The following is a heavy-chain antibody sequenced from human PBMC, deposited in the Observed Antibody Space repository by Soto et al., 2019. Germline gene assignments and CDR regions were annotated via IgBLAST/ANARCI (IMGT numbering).Heavy chain of an antibody. Sequence: GESLKTPCKGSGYSFTSYWIGWVRQMPGKGLEWMGIIYPGDSDTRYSPSFQGQVTISADKSISTAYLQWSSLKASDTAMYYCARRASRGYSYGYDYYYGMDVWGQGTTVTVSS. V-gene: IGHV5-51*01. CDR3: ARRASRGYSYGYDYYYGMDV. CDR2: IYPGDSDT. J-gene: IGHJ6*02. D-gene: IGHD5-18*01. CDR1: GYSFTSYW.